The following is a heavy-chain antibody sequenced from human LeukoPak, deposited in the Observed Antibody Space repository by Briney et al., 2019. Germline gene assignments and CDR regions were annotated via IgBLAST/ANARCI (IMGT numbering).Heavy chain of an antibody. V-gene: IGHV6-1*01. J-gene: IGHJ3*02. CDR1: GDSVSSNSAA. CDR3: ASYSSSKYAFDI. CDR2: TYYRSKWYN. Sequence: SQTLSLTCAISGDSVSSNSAAWNWIRQSPSRGLEWLGRTYYRSKWYNDYAVSVISRITINPDTSKNQFSLQLNSVTPDDTAVYYCASYSSSKYAFDIWGQGTMVTVSS. D-gene: IGHD6-6*01.